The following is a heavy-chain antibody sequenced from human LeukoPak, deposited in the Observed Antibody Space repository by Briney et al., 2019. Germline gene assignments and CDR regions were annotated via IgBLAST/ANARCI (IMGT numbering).Heavy chain of an antibody. J-gene: IGHJ3*02. D-gene: IGHD6-13*01. CDR1: GGSIISPDW. V-gene: IGHV4-4*02. CDR3: ARGEYSSSWYPDAFDI. CDR2: IYYSGNT. Sequence: SETLSLTCVVSGGSIISPDWWSWVRQPPGKGLEWIGEIYYSGNTNYNPSLKSRLTISVDKSKNQFSLKLSSVTAADTAVYYCARGEYSSSWYPDAFDIWGQGTMVTVSS.